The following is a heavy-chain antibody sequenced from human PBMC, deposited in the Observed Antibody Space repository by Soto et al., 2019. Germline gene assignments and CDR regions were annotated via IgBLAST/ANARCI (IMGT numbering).Heavy chain of an antibody. CDR3: ARDAKITIVRGVIIPGVDY. V-gene: IGHV1-69*01. CDR1: GGTFSSYA. CDR2: IIPIFGTA. Sequence: QVQLVQSGAEVKKPGSSVKVSCKASGGTFSSYAISWVRQAPGQGLEWMGGIIPIFGTANYAQKFQGRVTITADESTSTAYMELSSLRSEDTAVYYCARDAKITIVRGVIIPGVDYWGQGTLVTVSS. D-gene: IGHD3-10*01. J-gene: IGHJ4*02.